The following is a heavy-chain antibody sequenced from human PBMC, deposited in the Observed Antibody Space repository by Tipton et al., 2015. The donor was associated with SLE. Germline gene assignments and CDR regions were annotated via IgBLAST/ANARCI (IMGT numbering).Heavy chain of an antibody. CDR1: GGSISSSSYY. Sequence: TLSLTCTVYGGSISSSSYYCGSIRQPPGKGLSRIGRNYYSGSTYYNPSLKSRVTISVDTSKNQFSLKLSSVTAADTAVYYCARGLFGGSYDYWGQGTQVTVSS. D-gene: IGHD1-26*01. V-gene: IGHV4-39*07. J-gene: IGHJ4*02. CDR2: NYYSGST. CDR3: ARGLFGGSYDY.